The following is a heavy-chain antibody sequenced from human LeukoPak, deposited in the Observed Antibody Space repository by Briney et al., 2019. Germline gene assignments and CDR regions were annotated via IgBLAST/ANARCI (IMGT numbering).Heavy chain of an antibody. CDR1: GCRFTSYW. CDR2: IDAGEADT. CDR3: ALIAAAGYFDY. D-gene: IGHD6-13*01. V-gene: IGHV5-51*01. Sequence: GGPREISWKGSGCRFTSYWIGGGRQMQGKGLEGMGIIDAGEADTRYRTSFQGQVTISADKSISTAYLQWSSLKASDTAMYYCALIAAAGYFDYWGQGTLVTVSS. J-gene: IGHJ4*02.